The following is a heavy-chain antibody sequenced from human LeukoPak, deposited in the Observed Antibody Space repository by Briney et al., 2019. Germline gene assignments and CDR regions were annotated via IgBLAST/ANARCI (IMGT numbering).Heavy chain of an antibody. CDR1: GVAIGSHY. J-gene: IGHJ4*02. CDR3: ARDAY. Sequence: SETLSLTCTVSGVAIGSHYWSWIRQSPGKGLEWIGCVYNSGTTVYNPSLTGRVTISVDTSKNQYSLNLRSVTAADAAVYYCARDAYWGQGILVTVSS. V-gene: IGHV4-59*11. CDR2: VYNSGTT.